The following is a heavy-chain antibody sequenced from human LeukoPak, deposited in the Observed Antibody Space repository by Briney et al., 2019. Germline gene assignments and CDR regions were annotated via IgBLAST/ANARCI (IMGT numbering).Heavy chain of an antibody. CDR3: ASPGPYYDFWSGYPYYYYYYMDV. Sequence: ASVKVSCKASGYTFTSYGISWVRQAPGQGLEWMGWISAYNGNTNYAQKLQGRVTMTTDTSTSTAYMELRSLRSDDTAVYYCASPGPYYDFWSGYPYYYYYYMDVWGKGTTVTVSS. CDR2: ISAYNGNT. CDR1: GYTFTSYG. D-gene: IGHD3-3*01. J-gene: IGHJ6*03. V-gene: IGHV1-18*01.